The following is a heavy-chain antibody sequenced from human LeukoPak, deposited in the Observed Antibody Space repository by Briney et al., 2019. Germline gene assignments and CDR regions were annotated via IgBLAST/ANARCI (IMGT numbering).Heavy chain of an antibody. CDR1: GFTFSSYA. J-gene: IGHJ3*02. CDR3: ARDSKVATGDAFDI. Sequence: PGRPLRLSCAASGFTFSSYAMHWVRQAPGKGLEWVAVISYDGSNKYYADSVKGRFTISRDNSKNTLYLQMNSLRAEDTAVYYCARDSKVATGDAFDIWGQGTMVTVSS. CDR2: ISYDGSNK. D-gene: IGHD5-12*01. V-gene: IGHV3-30*04.